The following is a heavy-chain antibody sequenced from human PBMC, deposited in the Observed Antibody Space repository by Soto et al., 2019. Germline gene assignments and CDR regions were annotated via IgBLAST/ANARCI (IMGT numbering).Heavy chain of an antibody. CDR1: GFPVSNNY. CDR2: ITGSGDYT. CDR3: AKARYYDSTGYLYYFDY. D-gene: IGHD3-22*01. V-gene: IGHV3-23*01. Sequence: HPGGSLRLSCAASGFPVSNNYMTWVRQAPGKGLEWVSSITGSGDYTYYADSVKGRFTISRDNSKNTLYLQMNSLRAEDTAVYYCAKARYYDSTGYLYYFDYWGQGTLVTVSS. J-gene: IGHJ4*02.